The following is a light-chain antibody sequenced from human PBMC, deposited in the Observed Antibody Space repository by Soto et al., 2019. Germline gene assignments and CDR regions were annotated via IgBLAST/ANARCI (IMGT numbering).Light chain of an antibody. Sequence: EFVFTKSPATLSFSPGGRSPPLGRASQSVSSYLAWYQHKPGQTPRLLIYDTSTRATGVPTRFSGSRSGAEFTLTINSLQSEDFAVYYCQPYNNWPLTFGGGTKVDIK. CDR1: QSVSSY. CDR2: DTS. CDR3: QPYNNWPLT. V-gene: IGKV3-15*01. J-gene: IGKJ4*01.